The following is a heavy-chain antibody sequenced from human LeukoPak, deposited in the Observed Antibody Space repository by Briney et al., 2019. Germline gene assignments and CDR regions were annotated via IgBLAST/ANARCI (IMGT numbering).Heavy chain of an antibody. CDR3: TTAPSDGYTDY. V-gene: IGHV3-15*01. CDR1: GFTFSSVW. Sequence: EGSLSVSCAASGFTFSSVWMSWVRQAPGKGLEWVGLIKSKTIGGTTDYAAPVKGRFTISRDDSKSTMYLQMNSLKTEDTAVYYCTTAPSDGYTDYWGQGTLVSVSS. D-gene: IGHD5-24*01. J-gene: IGHJ4*02. CDR2: IKSKTIGGTT.